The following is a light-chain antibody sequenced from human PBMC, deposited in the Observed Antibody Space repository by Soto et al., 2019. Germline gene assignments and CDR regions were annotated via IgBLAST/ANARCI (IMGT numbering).Light chain of an antibody. CDR3: QQYATSPIT. J-gene: IGKJ5*01. CDR2: VAS. CDR1: QSVNSNY. V-gene: IGKV3-20*01. Sequence: ENVLTQSLGTLSLSPGERATLSCLASQSVNSNYLAWYQQKPGQAPRLLMYVASVRAAGVPDRFSGSGSGADFTLTINRLEPEDFAVYYCQQYATSPITFGQGTRLEIK.